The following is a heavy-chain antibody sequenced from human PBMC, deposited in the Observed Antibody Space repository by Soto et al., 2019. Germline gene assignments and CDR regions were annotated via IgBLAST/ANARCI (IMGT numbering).Heavy chain of an antibody. Sequence: QVQLVESGGGVVQPGRSLRLSCAASGFTFSSYGMHWVRQAPGKGLEWVAVISYDGSNKYYADSVKGRLTISRDNSKNTLYLQMNSLRAEDTAVYYCAKDSVGATVYWGQGTLVTVSS. CDR1: GFTFSSYG. CDR2: ISYDGSNK. V-gene: IGHV3-30*18. CDR3: AKDSVGATVY. J-gene: IGHJ4*02. D-gene: IGHD1-26*01.